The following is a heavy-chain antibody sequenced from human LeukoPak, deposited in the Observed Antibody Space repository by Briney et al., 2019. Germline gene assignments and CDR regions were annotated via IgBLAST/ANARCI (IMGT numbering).Heavy chain of an antibody. CDR1: GYTFTSYD. CDR2: MSPNSGNT. D-gene: IGHD3-22*01. J-gene: IGHJ4*02. Sequence: ASVKVSRKASGYTFTSYDINWVRQATGQGLEWMGWMSPNSGNTGYAQKFQGRVTMTRNTSISTAYMELSSLRSEDTAVYYCARGRTYYYDSSGYPDDYWGQGTLVTDSS. CDR3: ARGRTYYYDSSGYPDDY. V-gene: IGHV1-8*01.